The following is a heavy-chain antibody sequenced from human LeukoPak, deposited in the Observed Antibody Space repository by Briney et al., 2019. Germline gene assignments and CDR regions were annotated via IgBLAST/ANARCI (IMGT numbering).Heavy chain of an antibody. J-gene: IGHJ3*02. V-gene: IGHV4-61*01. CDR1: GYSIRSGYH. CDR2: IYYSGST. Sequence: SETLSLTCRVSGYSIRSGYHWAWIRQPPGQGLEWIGYIYYSGSTNYNPSLKSRISISVDTSKNQFSLRLSSVTAADTAVYYCATSIALAGWGAFDIWGQGTMVTVSS. CDR3: ATSIALAGWGAFDI. D-gene: IGHD6-19*01.